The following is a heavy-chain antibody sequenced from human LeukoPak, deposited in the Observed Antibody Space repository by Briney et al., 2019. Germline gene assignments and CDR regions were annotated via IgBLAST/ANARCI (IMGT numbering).Heavy chain of an antibody. V-gene: IGHV4-59*01. Sequence: PSETLSLTCTVSGGSISSYYWSWIRQPPGKGLEWIGHIYYSGSTNYNPSLKSRVTISVDTSKNQFSLKLSSVTAADTAVYYCARGRYYYDSSGYLKYFDYWGQGTLVTVSS. CDR3: ARGRYYYDSSGYLKYFDY. CDR2: IYYSGST. CDR1: GGSISSYY. D-gene: IGHD3-22*01. J-gene: IGHJ4*02.